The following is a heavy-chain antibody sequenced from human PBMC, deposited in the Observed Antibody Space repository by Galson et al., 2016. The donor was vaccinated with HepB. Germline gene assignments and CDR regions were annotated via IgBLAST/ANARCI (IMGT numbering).Heavy chain of an antibody. Sequence: SLRLSCAASGFPFSDYGMHWVRQAPGKGLEWMSVLSHDGIHEYFTDSLKGRLTISRDNSKNTLYMQLNSLRPEDTAVYYCARQGVGATMDHWGRGTLVTDSS. V-gene: IGHV3-30*03. CDR1: GFPFSDYG. J-gene: IGHJ4*02. CDR2: LSHDGIHE. D-gene: IGHD1-26*01. CDR3: ARQGVGATMDH.